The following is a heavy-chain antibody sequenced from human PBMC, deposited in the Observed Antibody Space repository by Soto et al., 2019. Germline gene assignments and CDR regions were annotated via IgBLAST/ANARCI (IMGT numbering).Heavy chain of an antibody. CDR1: GYTFTSYY. Sequence: GASVKVSCKASGYTFTSYYMHWVRQAPGQGLEWMGIINPSGGSTTYARKFQGRVTMTRDTSTSTVYMELSSLRSEDTAVYYCATVYCSGGSCYGIDYWGQGTLVTVSS. CDR3: ATVYCSGGSCYGIDY. D-gene: IGHD2-15*01. CDR2: INPSGGST. V-gene: IGHV1-46*01. J-gene: IGHJ4*02.